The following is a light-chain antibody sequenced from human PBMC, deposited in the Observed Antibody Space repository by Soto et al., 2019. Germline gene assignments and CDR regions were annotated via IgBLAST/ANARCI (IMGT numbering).Light chain of an antibody. CDR1: QSVRNNY. Sequence: EIVLTQSPGTLSLSPRERATLSCRASQSVRNNYLAWYQQKPGQAPRFLIYAASNRATGIPDRFSGGGSGTDFTLTISRLEPEDFAVYYCQQFGNYPLTFGGGTKVEIK. CDR3: QQFGNYPLT. V-gene: IGKV3-20*01. CDR2: AAS. J-gene: IGKJ4*01.